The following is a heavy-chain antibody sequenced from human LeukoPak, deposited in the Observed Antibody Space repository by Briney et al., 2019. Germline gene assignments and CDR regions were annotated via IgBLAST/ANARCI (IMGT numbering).Heavy chain of an antibody. J-gene: IGHJ5*02. D-gene: IGHD3-10*01. CDR2: VNPNSGGT. Sequence: GASVKFSCKASGYTVTGYYMHWVRQAPGQGLEWMGWVNPNSGGTNYAQKFQGRVTMTRDTSISTGYMELSRLRSDDTAVYYCAREGITMVRGVIGWFDPWGQGTLVTVSS. CDR1: GYTVTGYY. V-gene: IGHV1-2*02. CDR3: AREGITMVRGVIGWFDP.